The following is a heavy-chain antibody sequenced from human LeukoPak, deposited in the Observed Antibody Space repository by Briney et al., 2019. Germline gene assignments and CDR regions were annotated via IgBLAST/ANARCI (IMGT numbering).Heavy chain of an antibody. D-gene: IGHD3-10*01. CDR3: ARASWSMVRGVIITFFDY. CDR2: IIPILGIA. Sequence: ASVKVSCKASGGTFSSYAISWVRQAPGQGLEWMGRIIPILGIANYAQKFQGRVTITADKSTSTAYMELSSLRSEDTAVYYCARASWSMVRGVIITFFDYWGQGTLVTVSS. J-gene: IGHJ4*02. V-gene: IGHV1-69*04. CDR1: GGTFSSYA.